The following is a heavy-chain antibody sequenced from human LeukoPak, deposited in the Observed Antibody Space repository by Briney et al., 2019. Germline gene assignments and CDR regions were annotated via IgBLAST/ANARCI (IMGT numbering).Heavy chain of an antibody. CDR2: INHSGST. Sequence: SETLSLTCAVYGGSFSGYYWSWIRQPPGKGLEWIGEINHSGSTNYSPSLKSRVTISVDTSKNQFSLKLSSVTAADTAVYYCARGLSGYDFDYWGQGTLVTVSS. J-gene: IGHJ4*02. CDR3: ARGLSGYDFDY. CDR1: GGSFSGYY. V-gene: IGHV4-34*01. D-gene: IGHD5-12*01.